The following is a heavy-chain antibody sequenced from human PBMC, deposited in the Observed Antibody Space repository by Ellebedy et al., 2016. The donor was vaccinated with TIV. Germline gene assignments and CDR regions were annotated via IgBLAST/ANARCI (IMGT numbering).Heavy chain of an antibody. J-gene: IGHJ4*02. CDR2: IKEDGSLK. Sequence: GESLKIPCAAPGFTFSSNWMSWVRQAPGKGLELVAKIKEDGSLKYYVDAVKGRFAISRDNAKNSLYLQMNSLRAEDTAVYYCARYGNLGYWGQGTLVTVSS. CDR1: GFTFSSNW. CDR3: ARYGNLGY. D-gene: IGHD1-1*01. V-gene: IGHV3-7*03.